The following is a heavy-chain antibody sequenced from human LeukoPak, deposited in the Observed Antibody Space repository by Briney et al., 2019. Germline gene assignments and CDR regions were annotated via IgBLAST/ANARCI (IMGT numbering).Heavy chain of an antibody. D-gene: IGHD1-26*01. CDR1: GFTFSSYG. Sequence: GESLRLSCAASGFTFSSYGINWVRQAPGKGLEWVSSIDVGSYAYYANSVKGRFTISRDNAKNSLYLQMNSLRVEDTAVYYCATEGIVGGGAHFDYWGQETLVTVSS. CDR2: IDVGSYA. V-gene: IGHV3-21*01. CDR3: ATEGIVGGGAHFDY. J-gene: IGHJ4*02.